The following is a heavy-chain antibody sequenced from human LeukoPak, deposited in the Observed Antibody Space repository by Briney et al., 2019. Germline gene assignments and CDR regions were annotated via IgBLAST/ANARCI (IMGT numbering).Heavy chain of an antibody. CDR2: IWYDGSNK. CDR1: GFTFSNAW. CDR3: AKDGPRDGYSLDY. V-gene: IGHV3-33*06. J-gene: IGHJ4*02. Sequence: GGSLRLSCAASGFTFSNAWMNWVRQAPGKGLEWVAVIWYDGSNKYYADSVKGRFTISRDNSKNTLYLQMNSLRAEDTAVYYCAKDGPRDGYSLDYWGQGTLVTVSS. D-gene: IGHD5-24*01.